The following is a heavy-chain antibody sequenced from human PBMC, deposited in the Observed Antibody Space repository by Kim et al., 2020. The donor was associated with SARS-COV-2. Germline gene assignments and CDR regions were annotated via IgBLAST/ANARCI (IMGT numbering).Heavy chain of an antibody. V-gene: IGHV4-59*01. D-gene: IGHD4-17*01. CDR2: IYYSGST. J-gene: IGHJ6*02. CDR1: GGSISSYY. Sequence: SETLSLTCTVSGGSISSYYWSWIRQPPGKGLEWIGYIYYSGSTNYNPSLKSRVTISVDTSKNQFSLKLSSVTAADTAVYYCARVPTFDYGDHYSLYYYYYGMDVWGQGTTVTVSS. CDR3: ARVPTFDYGDHYSLYYYYYGMDV.